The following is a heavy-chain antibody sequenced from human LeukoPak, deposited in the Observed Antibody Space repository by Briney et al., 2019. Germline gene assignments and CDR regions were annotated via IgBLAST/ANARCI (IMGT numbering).Heavy chain of an antibody. D-gene: IGHD6-13*01. J-gene: IGHJ5*02. CDR3: ARDRFPGKAAAGQNLNNWFDP. V-gene: IGHV1-18*01. Sequence: GASVKVSCKASGYTFTSYGISWVRQAPGQGLEWMGWISAYNGNTNYAQKLQGRVTMTTDTSTSTAYMELRSLRSDDTAVYYCARDRFPGKAAAGQNLNNWFDPWGQGTLVTVSS. CDR1: GYTFTSYG. CDR2: ISAYNGNT.